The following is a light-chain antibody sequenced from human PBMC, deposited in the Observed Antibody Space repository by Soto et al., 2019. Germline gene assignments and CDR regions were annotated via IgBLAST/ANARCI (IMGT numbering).Light chain of an antibody. V-gene: IGKV3-20*01. CDR3: QQYGSSPTWT. Sequence: EIVLTQSPGTLSLSPGERATLSCRASQSVSNTYLAWYQQKPGQAPRLLIYGASSRATGIPDRFSGSGSGTDFTLTISRLEPEDFAVYYCQQYGSSPTWTFVQGTKVEIK. CDR2: GAS. CDR1: QSVSNTY. J-gene: IGKJ1*01.